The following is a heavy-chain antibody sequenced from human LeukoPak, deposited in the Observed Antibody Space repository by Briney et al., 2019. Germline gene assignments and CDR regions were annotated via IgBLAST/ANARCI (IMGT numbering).Heavy chain of an antibody. J-gene: IGHJ4*02. CDR1: GFTFSTYA. CDR2: ISSNGGST. CDR3: LEVPNYSSGY. Sequence: PGGSLRLSCSASGFTFSTYAMHWVRQAPGKGLESVSTISSNGGSTYYADSVKGRFTISRDNSMNTLYLQMSSLTAEDTAVYYCLEVPNYSSGYWGQGTLVTVSS. D-gene: IGHD6-25*01. V-gene: IGHV3-64D*09.